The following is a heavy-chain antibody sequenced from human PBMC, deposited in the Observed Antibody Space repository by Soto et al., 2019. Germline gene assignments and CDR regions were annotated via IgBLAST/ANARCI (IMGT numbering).Heavy chain of an antibody. CDR2: INHSGST. CDR1: GGSFSAYY. CDR3: ARGVGYAGVDY. Sequence: QVQLQQWGAGLLKPSETLSLTCAVYGGSFSAYYWSWIRQPPGKGLEWIGEINHSGSTTYNPSLKSRVTISVARSKNQFSLKLNSVTAADTALYYCARGVGYAGVDYWGQGTLVTVSS. J-gene: IGHJ4*02. V-gene: IGHV4-34*01. D-gene: IGHD5-12*01.